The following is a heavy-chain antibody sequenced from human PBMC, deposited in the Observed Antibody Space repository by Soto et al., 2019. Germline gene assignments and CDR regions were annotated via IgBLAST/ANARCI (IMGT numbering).Heavy chain of an antibody. J-gene: IGHJ4*02. V-gene: IGHV1-2*02. Sequence: ASVTVSCKASGYTFTGHYIHWVRQAPEQGPEWMGEIGPESGATRYAQKFRGRVTMTRDTSITTVYMELKNLSPDDTAVYYCGRGRSGQIVVFYWGQGTPVTVSA. CDR1: GYTFTGHY. CDR2: IGPESGAT. CDR3: GRGRSGQIVVFY. D-gene: IGHD1-26*01.